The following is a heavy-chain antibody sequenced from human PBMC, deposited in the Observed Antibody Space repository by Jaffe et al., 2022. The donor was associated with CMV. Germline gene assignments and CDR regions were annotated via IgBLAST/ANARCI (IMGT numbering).Heavy chain of an antibody. D-gene: IGHD3-3*01. Sequence: QVQLVESGGGVVQPGRSLRLSCAASGFTFSSYGMHWVRQAPGKGLEWVAVIWYDGSNKYYADSVKGRFTISRDNSKNTLYLQMNSLRAEDTAVYYCARGHYDFWSGSWWFDPWGQGTLVTVSS. J-gene: IGHJ5*02. CDR3: ARGHYDFWSGSWWFDP. CDR2: IWYDGSNK. CDR1: GFTFSSYG. V-gene: IGHV3-33*01.